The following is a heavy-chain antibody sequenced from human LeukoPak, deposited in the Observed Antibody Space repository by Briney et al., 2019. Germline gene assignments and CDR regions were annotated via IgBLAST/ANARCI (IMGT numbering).Heavy chain of an antibody. Sequence: ASVKDSCKASGYTFTSYYMHWVRQAPGQGLEWMGIINPSGGSTSYAQKFQGRVTMTRDMSTSTVYMELSSLRSEDTAVYYCARDRAVYYYDSSGYDRIDYWGQGTLVTVSS. J-gene: IGHJ4*02. V-gene: IGHV1-46*01. D-gene: IGHD3-22*01. CDR2: INPSGGST. CDR1: GYTFTSYY. CDR3: ARDRAVYYYDSSGYDRIDY.